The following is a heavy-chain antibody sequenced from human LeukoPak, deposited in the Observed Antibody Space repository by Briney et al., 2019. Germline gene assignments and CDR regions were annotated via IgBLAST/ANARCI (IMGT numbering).Heavy chain of an antibody. Sequence: PGGSLRLSCTASGFTFGDYAMSWVRQAPGKGLEWVGFIRSKAYGGTTEYAASVKGRFTISRDDSKSIAYLQMNSLKTEDTAVYYCTRVLAPYGHWGQGTLVTVSS. V-gene: IGHV3-49*04. CDR2: IRSKAYGGTT. CDR1: GFTFGDYA. CDR3: TRVLAPYGH. D-gene: IGHD3-10*01. J-gene: IGHJ4*02.